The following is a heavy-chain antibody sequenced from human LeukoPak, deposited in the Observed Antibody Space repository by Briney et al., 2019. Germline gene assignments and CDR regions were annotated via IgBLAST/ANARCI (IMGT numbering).Heavy chain of an antibody. D-gene: IGHD3-10*01. CDR3: ARHYGSGSYLPYYFDY. J-gene: IGHJ4*02. Sequence: GESLKISCKGSEYSFTSYWIGWVRQMPGKGLEWMGTIYPGDSDTRYSPSFQGQVTISADKSISTAYLQWSSLKASDTAMYYCARHYGSGSYLPYYFDYWGQGTLVTVSS. CDR2: IYPGDSDT. CDR1: EYSFTSYW. V-gene: IGHV5-51*01.